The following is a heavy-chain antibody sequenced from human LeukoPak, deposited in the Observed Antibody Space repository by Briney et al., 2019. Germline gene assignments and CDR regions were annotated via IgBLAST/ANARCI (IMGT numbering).Heavy chain of an antibody. CDR1: GNSISSGDNY. J-gene: IGHJ4*02. Sequence: PSEILSLTCTVSGNSISSGDNYWSWIRQPAGKGLEWIGRIYTSGSTNYNPSLRSRVTISGDTSRNQFSLRLTSVTAADTAVYYCARASYSYDINGWVPFDYWGQGTLVTVSS. CDR2: IYTSGST. D-gene: IGHD3-22*01. CDR3: ARASYSYDINGWVPFDY. V-gene: IGHV4-61*02.